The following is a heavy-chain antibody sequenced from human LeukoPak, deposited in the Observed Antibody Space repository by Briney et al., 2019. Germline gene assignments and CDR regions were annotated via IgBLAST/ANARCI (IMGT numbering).Heavy chain of an antibody. D-gene: IGHD1-26*01. J-gene: IGHJ3*02. CDR2: ISYDGNNE. V-gene: IGHV3-30*03. Sequence: GGSLRLSCAASGFTFSNYDMHWVRQAPGKGLEWVAIISYDGNNEYYADSVKGRSTISRDNSKNTLYLQMNSLRAEDTAVYYCARELGRVGAFDIWGQGTMVTVSS. CDR3: ARELGRVGAFDI. CDR1: GFTFSNYD.